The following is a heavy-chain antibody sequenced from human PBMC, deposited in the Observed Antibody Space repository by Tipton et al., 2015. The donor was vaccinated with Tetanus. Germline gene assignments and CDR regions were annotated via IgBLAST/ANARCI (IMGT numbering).Heavy chain of an antibody. CDR2: IYYTGSI. D-gene: IGHD3-3*01. CDR3: AREESFWSGFLN. V-gene: IGHV4-59*01. J-gene: IGHJ4*02. Sequence: TLSLTCNVSGVSITSNYWSWIRQSPGKGLEWIGYIYYTGSISYNPSLESRVTISADTPKNQFSLKLSSVTAADTAVYYCAREESFWSGFLNWGQGALVTVSS. CDR1: GVSITSNY.